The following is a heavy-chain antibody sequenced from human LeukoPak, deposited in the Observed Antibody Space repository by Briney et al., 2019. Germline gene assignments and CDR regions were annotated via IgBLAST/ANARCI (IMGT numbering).Heavy chain of an antibody. V-gene: IGHV4-34*01. CDR1: GGSFSGYY. Sequence: SETLSLTCAVYGGSFSGYYWSWIRQPPGKGLEWIGEINHSGSTNYNPSLKSRVTISVDTSKNQFSLKVNSVTAADTALYYCARLHWHCSSTRCYGGFDPWGQGTLVIVSS. CDR2: INHSGST. D-gene: IGHD2-2*01. J-gene: IGHJ5*02. CDR3: ARLHWHCSSTRCYGGFDP.